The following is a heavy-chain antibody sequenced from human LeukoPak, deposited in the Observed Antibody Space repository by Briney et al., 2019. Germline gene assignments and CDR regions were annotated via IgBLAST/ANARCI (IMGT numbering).Heavy chain of an antibody. J-gene: IGHJ3*02. V-gene: IGHV3-53*01. CDR1: GFTVSSNY. Sequence: GGSLRLSCAASGFTVSSNYMSWVRQAPGKGLEWVSVIYSGGSTYYADSVKGRFTISRDNSKNTLYLQMNSLRAEDTAVYYCAREDVVVPAAILDHDAFDIWGQGTMVTVSS. CDR3: AREDVVVPAAILDHDAFDI. D-gene: IGHD2-2*02. CDR2: IYSGGST.